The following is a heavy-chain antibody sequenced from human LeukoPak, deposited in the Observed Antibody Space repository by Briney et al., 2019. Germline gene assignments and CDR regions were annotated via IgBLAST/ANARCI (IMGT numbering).Heavy chain of an antibody. Sequence: GGSLRLSRAASGFTFTSYAMTWVRQAPGKGPEWVSVISRSGDTCYADSVQGRFTISRDNSRNTLFLQMNSLRAEDTALYYCARDFYEDYWGQGTLVTVSS. D-gene: IGHD3-3*01. CDR3: ARDFYEDY. CDR2: ISRSGDT. V-gene: IGHV3-23*01. J-gene: IGHJ4*02. CDR1: GFTFTSYA.